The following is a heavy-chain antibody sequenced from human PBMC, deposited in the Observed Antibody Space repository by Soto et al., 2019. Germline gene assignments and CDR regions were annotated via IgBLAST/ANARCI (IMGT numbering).Heavy chain of an antibody. CDR1: GGSIGSYY. V-gene: IGHV4-59*01. CDR2: IHYSGSA. Sequence: SETLSLTCTVSGGSIGSYYWSWIRQPPGKGPEWIGYIHYSGSAHYNPSLNSRVTISIDTSKNQLSLKLSSVAAADTAVYYCARVFQPYGYFFDYWGPGTLVTVSS. J-gene: IGHJ4*02. D-gene: IGHD4-17*01. CDR3: ARVFQPYGYFFDY.